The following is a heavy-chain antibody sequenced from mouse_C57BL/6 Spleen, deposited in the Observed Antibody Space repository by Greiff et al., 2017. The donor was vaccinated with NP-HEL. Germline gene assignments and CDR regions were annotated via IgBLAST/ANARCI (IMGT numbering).Heavy chain of an antibody. Sequence: DVQLVESGEGLVKPGGSPKLSCAASGFTFSSYAMSWVRQTPEKRLEWVAYISSGGDYIYYADTVKGRFTISRDNARNTLYLQMSSLKSEDTAMYYCTRDNRFYYGNYYYAMDYWGQGTSVTVSS. V-gene: IGHV5-9-1*02. CDR1: GFTFSSYA. J-gene: IGHJ4*01. CDR2: ISSGGDYI. CDR3: TRDNRFYYGNYYYAMDY. D-gene: IGHD2-1*01.